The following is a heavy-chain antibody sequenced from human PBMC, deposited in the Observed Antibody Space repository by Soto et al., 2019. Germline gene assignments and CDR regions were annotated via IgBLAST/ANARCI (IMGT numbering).Heavy chain of an antibody. J-gene: IGHJ4*02. Sequence: QVQLVQSGAEVKKPGASVKVSCKTSGYTFTGYYIHWVRQAPGQGSEWMALINTNSGDTKYGQKFQGRVTLTRDTSINTVYMAVTSLRFDDTAVYYCAVAGLPFEYWGQGTLVSVFS. CDR3: AVAGLPFEY. D-gene: IGHD6-19*01. V-gene: IGHV1-2*02. CDR2: INTNSGDT. CDR1: GYTFTGYY.